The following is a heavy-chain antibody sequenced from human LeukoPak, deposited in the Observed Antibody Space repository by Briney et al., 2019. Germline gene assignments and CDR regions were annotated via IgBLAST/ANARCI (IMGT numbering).Heavy chain of an antibody. Sequence: PGGSLRLSCAASGFTFSSYWMSWVRQAPGKGLEWVANIKQDGSEKYYVDSVKGRFTISRDNAKNSLYLQMNSLRAEDTAVYYCASDKAVEYSSSGRFDYWGQGTLVTVSS. J-gene: IGHJ4*02. CDR2: IKQDGSEK. CDR1: GFTFSSYW. CDR3: ASDKAVEYSSSGRFDY. V-gene: IGHV3-7*01. D-gene: IGHD6-6*01.